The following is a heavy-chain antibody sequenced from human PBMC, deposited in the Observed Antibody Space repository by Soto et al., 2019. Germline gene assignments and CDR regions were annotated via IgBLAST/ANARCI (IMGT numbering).Heavy chain of an antibody. V-gene: IGHV3-7*01. CDR1: GFTFSSYW. J-gene: IGHJ6*02. Sequence: GGSLRLSCAASGFTFSSYWMSWVRQAPGKGLEWVANIKQDGSEKYYVDSVKGRFTISRDNAKNALYLQMNSLRAEDTAVYYSARPRANSRVYYYGMDVWGQGTTLTASS. D-gene: IGHD1-7*01. CDR2: IKQDGSEK. CDR3: ARPRANSRVYYYGMDV.